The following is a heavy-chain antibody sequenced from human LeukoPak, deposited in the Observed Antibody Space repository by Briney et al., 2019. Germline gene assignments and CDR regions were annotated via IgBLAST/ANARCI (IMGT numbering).Heavy chain of an antibody. J-gene: IGHJ4*02. Sequence: SETLSLTCTVSGGSISSSSYYWGWIRQPPGKGLEWIGSIYYSGSTYYNPSLKSRITISVDTSKNQFSLKLSSVTAADTAVYYCAAHHSSGWYEPFDYWGQGTLVTVSS. CDR1: GGSISSSSYY. D-gene: IGHD6-19*01. V-gene: IGHV4-39*01. CDR2: IYYSGST. CDR3: AAHHSSGWYEPFDY.